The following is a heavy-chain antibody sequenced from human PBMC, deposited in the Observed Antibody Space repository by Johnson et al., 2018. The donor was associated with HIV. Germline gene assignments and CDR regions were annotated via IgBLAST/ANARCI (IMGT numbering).Heavy chain of an antibody. CDR1: GITVNTNY. CDR2: IFSVGRP. D-gene: IGHD1-26*01. V-gene: IGHV3-66*01. CDR3: VRDPEWEAWAVGAFDI. Sequence: VQLVESGGGLVQSGESLRLSCAASGITVNTNYMSWVRRAPGKGLEWVSVIFSVGRPIYADAVKGRFTISRDNAKNTLNLQMNSLRAEATAVYYCVRDPEWEAWAVGAFDIWGQGTMVTVSS. J-gene: IGHJ3*02.